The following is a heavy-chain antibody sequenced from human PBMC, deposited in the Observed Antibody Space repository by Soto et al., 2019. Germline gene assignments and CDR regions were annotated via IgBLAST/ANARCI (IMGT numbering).Heavy chain of an antibody. CDR3: ASGYIGLGWFDP. CDR1: GNTFSSYG. J-gene: IGHJ5*02. CDR2: ISVYNGNT. V-gene: IGHV1-18*01. Sequence: QVQLVQSGAEVKKPGASVKVSCKASGNTFSSYGINWVRQAPGQGLEWMGWISVYNGNTKYAQKVQGRVTMTTDTSTSTAYMELRSLRSDDTAVYYCASGYIGLGWFDPWGQGTLVTVSS. D-gene: IGHD5-12*01.